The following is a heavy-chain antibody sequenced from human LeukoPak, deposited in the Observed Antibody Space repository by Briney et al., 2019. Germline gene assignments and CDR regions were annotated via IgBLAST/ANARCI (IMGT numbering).Heavy chain of an antibody. CDR2: ISYDGSNK. Sequence: PGGSPRLSCAASGFTFSSHGMHWGRQAPGKGLEWVAVISYDGSNKYADSVKGRFTISRDISKNTLYLQMNSLRAEDTAVYYCAKGLAYYDSGESYYYGMDVWGQGTTVTVSS. D-gene: IGHD3-10*01. CDR3: AKGLAYYDSGESYYYGMDV. CDR1: GFTFSSHG. V-gene: IGHV3-30*18. J-gene: IGHJ6*02.